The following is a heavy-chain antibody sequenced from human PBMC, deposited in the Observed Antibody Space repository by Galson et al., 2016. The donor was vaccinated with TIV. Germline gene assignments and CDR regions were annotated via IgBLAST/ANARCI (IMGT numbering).Heavy chain of an antibody. CDR1: GYTFPDYY. D-gene: IGHD6-13*01. V-gene: IGHV1-46*01. CDR2: INPDGGET. J-gene: IGHJ4*02. CDR3: ARAAPDQHFDY. Sequence: SVKVSCKASGYTFPDYYMHWVRQAPGEGLEWMGIINPDGGETNYTQKFQDRVIMSRDMSTTTVYMELSSLRSKDTAMYFCARAAPDQHFDYWGQGSPVTVSS.